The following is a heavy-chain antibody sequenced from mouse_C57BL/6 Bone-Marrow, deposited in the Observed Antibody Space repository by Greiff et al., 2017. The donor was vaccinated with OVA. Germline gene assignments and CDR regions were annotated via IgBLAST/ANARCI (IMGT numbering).Heavy chain of an antibody. CDR3: ARWDYGSSPYYAMDY. CDR1: GYTFTDHT. V-gene: IGHV1-78*01. J-gene: IGHJ4*01. D-gene: IGHD1-1*01. CDR2: IYPRDGST. Sequence: QVQLQQSDAELVKPGASVKISCKVSGYTFTDHTIHWMKQRPEQGLEWIGYIYPRDGSTKYNEKFKGKATLTADKSSSTAYMQLNSLTSEDSAVYFCARWDYGSSPYYAMDYWGQGTSVTVSS.